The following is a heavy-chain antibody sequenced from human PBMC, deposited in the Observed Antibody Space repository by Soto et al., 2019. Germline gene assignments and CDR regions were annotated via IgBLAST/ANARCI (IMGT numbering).Heavy chain of an antibody. D-gene: IGHD6-13*01. CDR3: ARARIGAAGTKYYFDY. Sequence: EVQLAESGGGLVQPGGSLRLSCAASGFTFSNFAVHWVRQSPGKGPEFVSGISSTGASIFYADSVKGRVTISRDNSKNTVNLKMGSLKHEDTAVYYCARARIGAAGTKYYFDYWGRGTLVTVSS. V-gene: IGHV3-64*07. J-gene: IGHJ4*02. CDR1: GFTFSNFA. CDR2: ISSTGASI.